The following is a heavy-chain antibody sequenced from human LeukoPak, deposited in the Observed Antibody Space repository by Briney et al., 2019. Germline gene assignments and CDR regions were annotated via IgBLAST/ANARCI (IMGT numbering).Heavy chain of an antibody. CDR1: GYTFTSYD. J-gene: IGHJ6*02. V-gene: IGHV1-8*01. CDR2: MNPNSGNT. Sequence: ASVKVSCKASGYTFTSYDINWVRQATGQGLEWMGWMNPNSGNTGYAQKFQGRVTMTRNTSISTAYMELSSLRSEDTAVYYCARVGATPLGGRSYHYYYGMDVWGQGTTVTVSS. D-gene: IGHD1-26*01. CDR3: ARVGATPLGGRSYHYYYGMDV.